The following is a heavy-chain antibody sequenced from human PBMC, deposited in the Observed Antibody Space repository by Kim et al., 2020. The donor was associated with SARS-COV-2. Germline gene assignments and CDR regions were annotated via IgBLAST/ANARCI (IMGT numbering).Heavy chain of an antibody. CDR2: IYHSGST. Sequence: SETLSLTCAVSGGSISSSNWWSWVRQPPGKGLEWIGEIYHSGSTNYNPSLKSRVTISVDKSKNQFSLKLSSVTAADTAVYYCAREEFSYVLLWFGDSYYYGMDVWGQGTTVTVSS. J-gene: IGHJ6*02. CDR3: AREEFSYVLLWFGDSYYYGMDV. D-gene: IGHD3-10*01. CDR1: GGSISSSNW. V-gene: IGHV4-4*02.